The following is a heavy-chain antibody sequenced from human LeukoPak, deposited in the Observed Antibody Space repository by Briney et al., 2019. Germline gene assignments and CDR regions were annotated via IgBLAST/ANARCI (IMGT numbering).Heavy chain of an antibody. D-gene: IGHD3-10*01. CDR3: ARRAYGSGSFNRYYFDY. Sequence: PSETLSLTCTASGGSISNYYWSWIRQPPGQGLEWIGYIYYSGSTNYNPSLKSRVTISVDTSKNQFSLKLNSVTAADTAVYYCARRAYGSGSFNRYYFDYWGQGTLVAVSS. V-gene: IGHV4-59*08. J-gene: IGHJ4*02. CDR2: IYYSGST. CDR1: GGSISNYY.